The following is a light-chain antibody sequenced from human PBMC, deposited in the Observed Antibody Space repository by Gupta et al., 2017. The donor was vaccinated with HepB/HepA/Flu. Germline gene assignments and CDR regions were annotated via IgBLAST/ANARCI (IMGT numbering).Light chain of an antibody. V-gene: IGKV3-20*01. CDR2: GAS. CDR3: QQYCSSPCS. CDR1: QNVSSSY. Sequence: EIVLTQSPGTLSLSPGVRATLSCRASQNVSSSYLAWYQQKPGQAPRLLIYGASSRATGVPDRFSGSGSGTDFTLTISSLEPEDFAVYYCQQYCSSPCSFGQGTKLEIK. J-gene: IGKJ2*04.